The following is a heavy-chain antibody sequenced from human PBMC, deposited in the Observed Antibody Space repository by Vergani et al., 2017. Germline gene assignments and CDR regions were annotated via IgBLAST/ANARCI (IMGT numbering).Heavy chain of an antibody. CDR2: INDNGYT. CDR1: GESFSGHY. D-gene: IGHD3-10*01. Sequence: QVHLQQWGTGLLKPSETLSLTCEVQGESFSGHYWSWIRQPPGKGLEWIGEINDNGYTNYNPLFESRVIVSADTSKNQFSLKLMSVTAADTAMYFCAVRPRVNMVRGEILTKRTVDYWSPGTLVTVSS. V-gene: IGHV4-34*01. CDR3: AVRPRVNMVRGEILTKRTVDY. J-gene: IGHJ4*02.